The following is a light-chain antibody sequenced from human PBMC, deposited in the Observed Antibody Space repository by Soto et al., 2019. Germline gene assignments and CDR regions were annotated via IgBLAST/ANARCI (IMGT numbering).Light chain of an antibody. CDR3: QKYKSPAT. CDR1: QRISDW. V-gene: IGKV1-5*03. J-gene: IGKJ1*01. Sequence: DIPMTQFPSTLSASVGDRVMITCRASQRISDWLAWYQQKPGKAPKLLIYKASTLQSGVPSRFRGSGSETEFTLTISSLQPDDFASYYCQKYKSPATFGQGTKVEMK. CDR2: KAS.